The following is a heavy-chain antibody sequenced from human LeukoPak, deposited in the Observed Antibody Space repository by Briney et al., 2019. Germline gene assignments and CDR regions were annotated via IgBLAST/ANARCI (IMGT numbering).Heavy chain of an antibody. Sequence: TSETLSLTCTVSGGSISGSSNYWSWIRQPPGKGLEWIGYIYYIGSTNYNPSLKSRVTISVDTSKNQFSLKLSSVTAADTAVYYCARDYAFDIWGQGTMVTVSS. CDR3: ARDYAFDI. CDR1: GGSISGSSNY. J-gene: IGHJ3*02. V-gene: IGHV4-61*01. CDR2: IYYIGST.